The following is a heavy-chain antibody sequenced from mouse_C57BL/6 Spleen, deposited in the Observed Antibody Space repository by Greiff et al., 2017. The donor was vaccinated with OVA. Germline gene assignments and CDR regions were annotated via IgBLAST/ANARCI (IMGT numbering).Heavy chain of an antibody. V-gene: IGHV1-18*01. D-gene: IGHD1-1*01. CDR1: GYTFTDYN. CDR2: INPNNGGT. CDR3: ARGAYGSSSWFAY. J-gene: IGHJ3*01. Sequence: EVQLQQSGPELVKPGASVKIPCKASGYTFTDYNMDWVKQSHGKSLEWIGDINPNNGGTIYNQKFKGKATLTVDKSSSTAYMELRSLTSEDTAVYYCARGAYGSSSWFAYWGQGTLVTVSA.